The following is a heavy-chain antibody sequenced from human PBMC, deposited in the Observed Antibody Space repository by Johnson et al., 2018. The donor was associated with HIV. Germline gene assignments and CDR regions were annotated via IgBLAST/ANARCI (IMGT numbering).Heavy chain of an antibody. D-gene: IGHD5-18*01. Sequence: QVQLVESGGGVVQPGRSLRLSCAASGFTFSSYPMHWVRQAPGKGLEWVAVISYDGRSKFYADSAKGRFTISRDNSKNTLYLQMNSLRAEDTALYYCARLPSGYSRDAFDIWGQGTMVTVS. CDR2: ISYDGRSK. V-gene: IGHV3-30*04. J-gene: IGHJ3*02. CDR3: ARLPSGYSRDAFDI. CDR1: GFTFSSYP.